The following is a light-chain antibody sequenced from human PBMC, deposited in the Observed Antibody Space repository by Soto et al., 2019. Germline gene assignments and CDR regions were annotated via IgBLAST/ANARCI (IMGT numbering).Light chain of an antibody. V-gene: IGKV3-20*01. CDR1: QSVSTRS. Sequence: EIVLTQSPGTLSLSPGERATLSCRASQSVSTRSLAWYQQKPGQAPRLLISGASSRAADIPDRFSGSGSGTDFTLTINRLEPEDFALYYCQQYGGSPITFGLGTRLEIK. CDR3: QQYGGSPIT. CDR2: GAS. J-gene: IGKJ5*01.